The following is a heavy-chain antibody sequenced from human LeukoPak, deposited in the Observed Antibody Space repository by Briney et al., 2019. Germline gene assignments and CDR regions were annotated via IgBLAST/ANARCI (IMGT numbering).Heavy chain of an antibody. CDR1: GGSVSSGSYY. D-gene: IGHD2/OR15-2a*01. J-gene: IGHJ4*02. CDR3: ARDFYGIDY. CDR2: IYYSGST. Sequence: SETLSLTCTVSGGSVSSGSYYWSWIRQPPGTGLEWIGYIYYSGSTNYNPSLKSRVTISVDTSKNQFSLKLSSVTAADTAVYYCARDFYGIDYWGQGTLVTVSS. V-gene: IGHV4-61*01.